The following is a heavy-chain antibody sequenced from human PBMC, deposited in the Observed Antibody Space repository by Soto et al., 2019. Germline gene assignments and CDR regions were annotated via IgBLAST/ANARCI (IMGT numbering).Heavy chain of an antibody. CDR2: IYYSGST. D-gene: IGHD6-19*01. Sequence: QLQLQESGPGLVKPSETLSLTCTVSGGSIGSSSYYWGWIRQPPGKGLEWIGSIYYSGSTYYNPSLKSRVTISVDTSKNQFSLKLSSVTAADTAVYYCARRPALRPPGYSSGWEGYYFDYWGQGTLVTVSS. V-gene: IGHV4-39*01. CDR3: ARRPALRPPGYSSGWEGYYFDY. CDR1: GGSIGSSSYY. J-gene: IGHJ4*02.